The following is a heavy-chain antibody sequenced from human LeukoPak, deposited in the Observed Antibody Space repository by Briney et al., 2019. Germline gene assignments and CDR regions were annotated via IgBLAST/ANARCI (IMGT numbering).Heavy chain of an antibody. J-gene: IGHJ4*02. CDR3: ARGTTRVTLAYYFDY. D-gene: IGHD2-21*02. V-gene: IGHV1-2*02. CDR2: INPNSGGT. Sequence: ASVKVSCKASGYTFTGYYMHWVRQAPGQGLGWMGWINPNSGGTNYAQKFQGRVTMTRDTSISTAYMELSRLRSDDTAVYYCARGTTRVTLAYYFDYWGQGTLVTVSS. CDR1: GYTFTGYY.